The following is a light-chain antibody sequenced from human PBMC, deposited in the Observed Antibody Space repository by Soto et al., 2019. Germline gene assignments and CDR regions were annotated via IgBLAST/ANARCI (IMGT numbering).Light chain of an antibody. J-gene: IGKJ5*01. CDR1: QSFSSTY. V-gene: IGKV3-20*01. Sequence: STQSPGTLSLSPAERATLSCRASQSFSSTYLAWYQQKPGQAPRLLIYGASSRATGIPDRFSGSGSGTDFTLTISRLEPEDFAVYYCQQYADSFAFGQGTRLEIK. CDR2: GAS. CDR3: QQYADSFA.